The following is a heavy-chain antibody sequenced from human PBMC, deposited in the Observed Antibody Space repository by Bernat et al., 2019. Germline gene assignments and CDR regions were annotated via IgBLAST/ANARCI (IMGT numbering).Heavy chain of an antibody. Sequence: EVQLVESGGGLVQPGGSLRLSCAASGFSFSSYAMNWVRQAPGRGLEWVSVISGSGYTTNYADSVKGRFTISRDNSKNTLYLQMNSLRAEDTAVYYCAKETGYRSGYFDYWGQGTLVTVSS. J-gene: IGHJ4*02. CDR1: GFSFSSYA. CDR2: ISGSGYTT. V-gene: IGHV3-23*04. CDR3: AKETGYRSGYFDY. D-gene: IGHD1-1*01.